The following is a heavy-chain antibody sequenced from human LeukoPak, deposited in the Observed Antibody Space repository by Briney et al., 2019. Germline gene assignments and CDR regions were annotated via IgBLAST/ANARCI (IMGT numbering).Heavy chain of an antibody. V-gene: IGHV1-69*13. CDR3: ATLGEDKTDTPFDY. J-gene: IGHJ4*02. CDR2: IIPIFGTA. D-gene: IGHD3-16*01. CDR1: GGTFSSYA. Sequence: SVKVSCKASGGTFSSYAISWVRQAPGQGLEWMGGIIPIFGTANYAQKFQGRVTITADESTSTAYMELNRLRSDDTAVYYCATLGEDKTDTPFDYWGQGTLVTVSS.